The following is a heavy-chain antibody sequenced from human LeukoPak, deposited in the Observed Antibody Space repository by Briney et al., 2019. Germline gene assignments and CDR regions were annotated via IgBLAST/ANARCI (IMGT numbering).Heavy chain of an antibody. CDR3: AKWARTTLFRGDRARFDS. Sequence: GGSLRLSCAASGFIFNDYAMSWVRQVPGKGLECVSVISASGGKTYYADSVKGRFTISRDTSKTTISLQMNSLRVEDSAVYYCAKWARTTLFRGDRARFDSWGQGTLVTVSS. J-gene: IGHJ4*02. D-gene: IGHD3-10*01. CDR2: ISASGGKT. CDR1: GFIFNDYA. V-gene: IGHV3-23*01.